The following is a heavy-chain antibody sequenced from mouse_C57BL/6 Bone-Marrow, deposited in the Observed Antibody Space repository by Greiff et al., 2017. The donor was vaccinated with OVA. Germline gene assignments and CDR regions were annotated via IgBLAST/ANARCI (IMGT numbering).Heavy chain of an antibody. V-gene: IGHV10-3*01. J-gene: IGHJ1*03. CDR2: LRSKSSNYAT. D-gene: IGHD2-1*01. CDR3: VGYGNYEGWYFDV. Sequence: EVQGVESGGGLVQPKGSLTLSCAASGFTFNTYAMHLVRQAPGKGLEWVARLRSKSSNYATYYADSVKDRFTISRDDSQSMLYLQMNNLKTEDTAMYYCVGYGNYEGWYFDVWGTGTTVTVSS. CDR1: GFTFNTYA.